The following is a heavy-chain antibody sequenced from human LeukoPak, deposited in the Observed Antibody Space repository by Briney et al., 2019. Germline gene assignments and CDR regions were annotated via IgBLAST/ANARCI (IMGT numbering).Heavy chain of an antibody. CDR2: ISDSGGST. J-gene: IGHJ4*02. Sequence: GGSLRLSCAASGFTFTNYVMSWVRQAPGKGLEWVSGISDSGGSTCYADSVKGRFTISRDNSKNTLYLQMNSLRAEDTAVYYCAKGPLGDVDYWGQGTLVTVSS. CDR3: AKGPLGDVDY. V-gene: IGHV3-23*01. D-gene: IGHD4-17*01. CDR1: GFTFTNYV.